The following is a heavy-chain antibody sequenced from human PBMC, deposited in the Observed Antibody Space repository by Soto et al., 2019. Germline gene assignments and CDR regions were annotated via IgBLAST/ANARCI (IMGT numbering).Heavy chain of an antibody. V-gene: IGHV1-2*04. Sequence: QVQLVQSGAEVRKPGASVTVSCRSSGDSFNDYYIHWQRQAPGQGFEWMGWINPTGGVTKYAQKFQGWVSLTRDTSIRTVYMQLSRLRSDDTAGYYCARESGGATATLDYYYFYMDVWGTGTTVTVSS. CDR2: INPTGGVT. D-gene: IGHD5-12*01. CDR3: ARESGGATATLDYYYFYMDV. CDR1: GDSFNDYY. J-gene: IGHJ6*03.